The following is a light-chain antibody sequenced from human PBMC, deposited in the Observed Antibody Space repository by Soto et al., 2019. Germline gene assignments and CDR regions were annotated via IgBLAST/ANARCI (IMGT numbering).Light chain of an antibody. CDR1: QGVGTD. CDR3: LQDYISQYT. Sequence: VQMTQSPSSLSASVGDRVTITCRASQGVGTDLGWYQHKPGKAPKLLIYAASNLETGVPSRFSGSGSGTDFTLTISSLQPEDSASYYCLQDYISQYTFGQGTKLEIK. V-gene: IGKV1-6*01. CDR2: AAS. J-gene: IGKJ2*01.